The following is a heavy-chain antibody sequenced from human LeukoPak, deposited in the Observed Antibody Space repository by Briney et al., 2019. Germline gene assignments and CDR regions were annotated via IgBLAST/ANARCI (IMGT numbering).Heavy chain of an antibody. V-gene: IGHV6-1*01. CDR1: GDSVSTNRAT. CDR3: ARLVGAAWFDS. CDR2: TYYRSKWNT. J-gene: IGHJ5*01. Sequence: SQTLSLTCAISGDSVSTNRATWTWLRQSPSRGLEWLGRTYYRSKWNTDYAVSMRSRITINPDTSKNQLSLQLSSVTPEDTAVYYCARLVGAAWFDSWGQGTLVTVSS. D-gene: IGHD1-26*01.